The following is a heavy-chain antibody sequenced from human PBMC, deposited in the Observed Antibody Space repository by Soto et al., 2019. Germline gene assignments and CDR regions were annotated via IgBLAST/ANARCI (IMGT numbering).Heavy chain of an antibody. Sequence: LCLTCAVSTSSISRAYFWSWILQPPGKGLEWIATIFHTGGTYYNPSLKSRVTISVDTSNNQFSLRLNSVTAADTALYFCARTWLAGGNPPDAFDIWGQGTMVTVSS. J-gene: IGHJ3*02. CDR1: TSSISRAYF. D-gene: IGHD2-15*01. CDR3: ARTWLAGGNPPDAFDI. CDR2: IFHTGGT. V-gene: IGHV4-38-2*01.